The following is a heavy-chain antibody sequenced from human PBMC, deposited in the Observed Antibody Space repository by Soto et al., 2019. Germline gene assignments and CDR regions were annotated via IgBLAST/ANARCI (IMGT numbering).Heavy chain of an antibody. J-gene: IGHJ4*02. Sequence: EVQLVESGGGLVQPGGSLRLSCAASGLIFSNYWMEWVRQPPGKGLVWVSRINGDGSTAVYADSGEGRFTISRDNAKNTLYLQMNSLRAEDTAVYYCVSGISGRPYWGQGTLVTVSS. CDR2: INGDGSTA. D-gene: IGHD6-19*01. CDR3: VSGISGRPY. CDR1: GLIFSNYW. V-gene: IGHV3-74*01.